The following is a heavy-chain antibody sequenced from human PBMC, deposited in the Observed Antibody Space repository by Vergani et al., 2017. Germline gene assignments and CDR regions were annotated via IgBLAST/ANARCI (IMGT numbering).Heavy chain of an antibody. CDR1: GYTFTGYY. CDR2: INPNSGGT. CDR3: AREGFYGNIRGTYSPSSDYGMGV. D-gene: IGHD3-16*01. V-gene: IGHV1-2*02. Sequence: QVQLVQSGAEVKKPGASVKVSCKASGYTFTGYYMHWVRQAPGQGLEWMGWINPNSGGTNYAQKFQGRVTMTRDTSISTAYMELSRLRSDDTAVYYCAREGFYGNIRGTYSPSSDYGMGVWGQATKVTVAS. J-gene: IGHJ6*02.